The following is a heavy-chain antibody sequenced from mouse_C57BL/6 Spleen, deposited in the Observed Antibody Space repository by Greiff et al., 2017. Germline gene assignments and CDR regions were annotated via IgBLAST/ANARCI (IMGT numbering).Heavy chain of an antibody. J-gene: IGHJ2*01. CDR1: GYTFTSYW. Sequence: VQLQQSGTVLARPGASVKMSCKTSGYTFTSYWMHWVNQRPGQGLEWIGAIYPGNSDTSYNQKFKGKAKLTAVTSTSTAYMELSSLKNEDSAVYYCTKGGTGYFDYWGQGTTLTVSS. CDR3: TKGGTGYFDY. V-gene: IGHV1-5*01. D-gene: IGHD3-3*01. CDR2: IYPGNSDT.